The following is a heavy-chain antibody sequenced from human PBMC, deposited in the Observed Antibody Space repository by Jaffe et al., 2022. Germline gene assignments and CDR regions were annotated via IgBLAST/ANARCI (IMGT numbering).Heavy chain of an antibody. J-gene: IGHJ4*02. CDR1: GGSFSGYY. CDR3: ARGGDCSGGSCWLREFDY. Sequence: QVQLQQWGAGLLKPSETLSLTCAVYGGSFSGYYWSWIRQPPGKGLEWIGEINHSGSTNYNPSLKSRVTISVDTSKNQFSLKLSSVTAADTAVYYCARGGDCSGGSCWLREFDYWGQGTLVTVSS. CDR2: INHSGST. V-gene: IGHV4-34*01. D-gene: IGHD2-15*01.